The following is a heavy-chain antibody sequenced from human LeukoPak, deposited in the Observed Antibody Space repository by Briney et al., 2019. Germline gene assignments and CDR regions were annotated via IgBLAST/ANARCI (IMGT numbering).Heavy chain of an antibody. CDR3: ARWSSTSCYDY. CDR2: ISTDGGSP. CDR1: GFTFSSYA. D-gene: IGHD2-2*01. J-gene: IGHJ4*02. Sequence: GGSLRLSCAASGFTFSSYAKHWVRQAPGKGLEYVSAISTDGGSPYYANSVKGRFTISRDNSKNMLYLQMGSLRTEDMAVYYCARWSSTSCYDYWGQGTLVTVSS. V-gene: IGHV3-64*01.